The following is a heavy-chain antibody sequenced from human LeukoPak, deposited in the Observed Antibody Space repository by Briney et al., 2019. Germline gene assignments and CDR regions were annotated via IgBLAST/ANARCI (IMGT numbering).Heavy chain of an antibody. CDR2: IYYSGST. V-gene: IGHV4-39*01. CDR1: GGSISSSSYY. D-gene: IGHD2-2*01. Sequence: SETLSLTCTVSGGSISSSSYYWGWIRQPPGKGLEWIGSIYYSGSTYYNPSLKSRVTISVDTSKNQFSLKLSSVTAADTAVYYCATEDIVVVPAPFDYWGQGTLVTVSS. CDR3: ATEDIVVVPAPFDY. J-gene: IGHJ4*02.